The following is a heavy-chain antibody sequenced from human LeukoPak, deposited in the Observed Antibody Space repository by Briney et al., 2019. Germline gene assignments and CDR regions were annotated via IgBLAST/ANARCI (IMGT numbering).Heavy chain of an antibody. J-gene: IGHJ4*02. CDR3: ARDGGWYRDY. CDR2: IKQDGSER. CDR1: EFTFSSYW. D-gene: IGHD6-19*01. V-gene: IGHV3-7*01. Sequence: PGGSLRLSCAASEFTFSSYWMSWVRQAPGKGLEWVANIKQDGSERNYVDSVKGRFTISRGNAKNSLYLQMNSLRAEDTAVYYCARDGGWYRDYWGQGTLVTVSS.